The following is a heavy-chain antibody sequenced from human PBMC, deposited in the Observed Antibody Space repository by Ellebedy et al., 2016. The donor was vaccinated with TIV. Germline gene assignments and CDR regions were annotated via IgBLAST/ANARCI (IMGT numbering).Heavy chain of an antibody. CDR1: GGSISSHDYY. D-gene: IGHD5-24*01. CDR2: ISHSGST. J-gene: IGHJ4*02. V-gene: IGHV4-30-4*01. Sequence: LRLSXSVSGGSISSHDYYYSWIRQSPGKGLERIGYISHSGSTYYNPSLKSRVTISVDTSKTQFSLKLSSMTTADTGVYYCARGGRWLQFSYWGQGTLVTVSS. CDR3: ARGGRWLQFSY.